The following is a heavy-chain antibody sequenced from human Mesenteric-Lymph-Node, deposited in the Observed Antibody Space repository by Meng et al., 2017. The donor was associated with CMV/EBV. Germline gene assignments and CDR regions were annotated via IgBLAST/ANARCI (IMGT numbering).Heavy chain of an antibody. V-gene: IGHV4-34*01. CDR2: INHSGST. Sequence: QVQLPQLGAGLLKPSETLSVTCAGPGGSFSGYYWNWIRQSPEKGLEWIGEINHSGSTTYNPSFTSRIIISVDTSTNQISLNMSSVTAADTAVYYCARGSSYDILTGYFDYWGQGALVTVSS. J-gene: IGHJ4*02. D-gene: IGHD3-9*01. CDR1: GGSFSGYY. CDR3: ARGSSYDILTGYFDY.